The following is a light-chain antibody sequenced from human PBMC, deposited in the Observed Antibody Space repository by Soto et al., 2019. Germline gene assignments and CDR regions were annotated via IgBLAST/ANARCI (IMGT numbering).Light chain of an antibody. CDR3: QQYGSSIT. CDR2: DTS. Sequence: EIVLTQSPGTLSLSPGERATLSCRASQSVTSNYLAWYQQKPGQAPGLLIYDTSTRASGVPDRFSGSGSGTEFTLTISRLEPEDFAVYYCQQYGSSITFGQGTRLEIK. V-gene: IGKV3-20*01. J-gene: IGKJ5*01. CDR1: QSVTSNY.